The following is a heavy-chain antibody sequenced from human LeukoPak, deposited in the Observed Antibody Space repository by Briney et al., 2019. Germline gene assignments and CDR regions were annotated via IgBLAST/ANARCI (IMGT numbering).Heavy chain of an antibody. CDR3: AENYYDSRGYFGY. CDR2: INNDGSST. Sequence: GGSLRLSCAASGFTFSSYWMHWVCQAPGKGLVWVSRINNDGSSTSYADSVKGRFTISRDNAKNTLYLQMNSLRAEDTAVYYCAENYYDSRGYFGYWGRGTLVTVSS. D-gene: IGHD3-22*01. V-gene: IGHV3-74*01. J-gene: IGHJ4*02. CDR1: GFTFSSYW.